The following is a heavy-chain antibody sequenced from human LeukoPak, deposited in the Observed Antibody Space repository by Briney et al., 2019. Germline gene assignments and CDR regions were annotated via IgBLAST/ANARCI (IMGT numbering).Heavy chain of an antibody. CDR3: AREMATKAYVIDY. V-gene: IGHV1-8*01. D-gene: IGHD5-24*01. Sequence: GASVKVSCKASGYTFTSYDINWVRQATGQGLEWMGWMNPNSGNTGYAQKFQGRVTMTRNTSISTAYMELSSLRSEDPAVYYCAREMATKAYVIDYWGQGTLVTVSS. CDR2: MNPNSGNT. CDR1: GYTFTSYD. J-gene: IGHJ4*02.